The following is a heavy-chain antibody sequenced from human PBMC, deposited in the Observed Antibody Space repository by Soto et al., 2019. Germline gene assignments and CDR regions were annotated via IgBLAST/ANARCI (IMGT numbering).Heavy chain of an antibody. V-gene: IGHV4-30-4*01. Sequence: PSETLSLTCTVSGGSINSGDYYWTWVRQPPGKGLEWIGNIFHSGSTYYTPSLQSRVTISLDTSKNHFSLKLSSVTPADTAVYYCARDRYYGSGTYYNFYSGMDVWGQGTTVIVS. CDR1: GGSINSGDYY. D-gene: IGHD3-10*01. J-gene: IGHJ6*01. CDR2: IFHSGST. CDR3: ARDRYYGSGTYYNFYSGMDV.